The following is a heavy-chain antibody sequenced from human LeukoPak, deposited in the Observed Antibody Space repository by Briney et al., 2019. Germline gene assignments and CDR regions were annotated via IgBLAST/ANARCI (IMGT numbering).Heavy chain of an antibody. Sequence: GGSLRLSCAASGFTFSSYSMNWVRQAPGKGLEWVSYISSSSSTIYYADSVKGRFTISRDNAKNSLYLQMNSLRAEDTAVYYCARDRIAAAGKGRTDYWGQGTLVTVSS. CDR3: ARDRIAAAGKGRTDY. V-gene: IGHV3-48*04. CDR1: GFTFSSYS. CDR2: ISSSSSTI. D-gene: IGHD6-13*01. J-gene: IGHJ4*02.